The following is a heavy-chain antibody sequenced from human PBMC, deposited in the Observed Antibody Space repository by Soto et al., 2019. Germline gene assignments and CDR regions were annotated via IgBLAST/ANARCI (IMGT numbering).Heavy chain of an antibody. Sequence: GESLKISCKGSGYSFTSYWIGLVRQMPGKGLEWMGIIYPGDSDTRYSPSFQGQVTISADKSISTAYLQWSSLKASDTAMYYCARYRSGIAPHVYYGMDVWGQGTTVTVSS. CDR1: GYSFTSYW. V-gene: IGHV5-51*01. J-gene: IGHJ6*02. D-gene: IGHD2-15*01. CDR3: ARYRSGIAPHVYYGMDV. CDR2: IYPGDSDT.